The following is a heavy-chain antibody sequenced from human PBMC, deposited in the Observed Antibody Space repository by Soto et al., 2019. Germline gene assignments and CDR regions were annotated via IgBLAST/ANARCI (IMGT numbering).Heavy chain of an antibody. Sequence: QVQLVQSGAEVKKPGSSVRVSCKASGGTPNSYTISWVRQAPGQGLEWMGGIIPAFGTTDYAQKSQGRVTLTADKSTGTAYLDLFSLRSEDTAIYYCSISNSYGRGDFWGQGTLVTVSS. CDR3: SISNSYGRGDF. CDR2: IIPAFGTT. J-gene: IGHJ4*02. D-gene: IGHD4-17*01. CDR1: GGTPNSYT. V-gene: IGHV1-69*06.